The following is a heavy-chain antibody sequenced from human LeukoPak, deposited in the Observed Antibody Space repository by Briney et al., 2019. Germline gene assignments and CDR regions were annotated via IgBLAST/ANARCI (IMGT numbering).Heavy chain of an antibody. D-gene: IGHD6-13*01. V-gene: IGHV3-30*18. CDR3: AKSAAAGHYFDY. J-gene: IGHJ4*02. Sequence: GGSLRLSCAASGFTFDDYAMHWVRQAPGKGLEWVAVISYDGSNKYYADSVKGRFTISGDNSKNTLYLQMNSLRAEDTAVYYCAKSAAAGHYFDYWGQGTLVTVSS. CDR1: GFTFDDYA. CDR2: ISYDGSNK.